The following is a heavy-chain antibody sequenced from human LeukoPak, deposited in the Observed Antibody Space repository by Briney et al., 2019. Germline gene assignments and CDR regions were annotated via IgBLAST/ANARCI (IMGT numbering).Heavy chain of an antibody. V-gene: IGHV3-74*01. J-gene: IGHJ4*02. CDR1: GFTFTNYW. Sequence: GGSLRLSCAASGFTFTNYWMHWVRQAPGMGLVWVSRLPPDELDIIYADSVQGRFTISRDNAKHTLYLEMNSLRAEDTAMYYCARGPARRGSAFDYWGQGALVTVSS. CDR2: LPPDELDI. CDR3: ARGPARRGSAFDY. D-gene: IGHD5-12*01.